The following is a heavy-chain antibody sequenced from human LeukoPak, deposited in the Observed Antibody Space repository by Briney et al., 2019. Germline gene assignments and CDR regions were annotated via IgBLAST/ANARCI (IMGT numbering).Heavy chain of an antibody. V-gene: IGHV4-59*08. J-gene: IGHJ3*02. CDR3: ARQHDYYDSNGFDI. CDR1: GGSISSYY. CDR2: VYYNVGT. D-gene: IGHD3-22*01. Sequence: PSETLSLTCTVSGGSISSYYWSWIRQPPGKGLEGIGYVYYNVGTDYKPSLKSRVTISADMSKNQLSLKLSSVTAADTAVYYCARQHDYYDSNGFDIWGQGTVVTVSS.